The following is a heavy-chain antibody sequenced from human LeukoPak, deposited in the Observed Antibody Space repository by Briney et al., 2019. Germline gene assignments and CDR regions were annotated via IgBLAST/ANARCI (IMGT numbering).Heavy chain of an antibody. CDR2: ISSSSSYI. J-gene: IGHJ4*02. D-gene: IGHD2-15*01. CDR3: ARRMEAGYCSGGSCYSFDY. Sequence: PGGSLRLSCAASGFTFSRYSMNWVRQAPGKGLEWVSSISSSSSYIYYADSVKGRFTISRDNAKNSLYLQMNSLRAEDTAVYYCARRMEAGYCSGGSCYSFDYWGQGTLVTVSS. V-gene: IGHV3-21*01. CDR1: GFTFSRYS.